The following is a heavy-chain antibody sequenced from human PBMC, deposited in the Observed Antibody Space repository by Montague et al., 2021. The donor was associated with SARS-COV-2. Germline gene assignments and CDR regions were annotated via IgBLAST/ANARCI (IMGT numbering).Heavy chain of an antibody. V-gene: IGHV3-30*04. D-gene: IGHD2-15*01. J-gene: IGHJ4*02. Sequence: SLRLSCAASGFTISDYAMHWVRQAPGKGLEWVAIISFDGSNEHYTVSVKGRFTISRDNSKNTLFLQMNSLRAEDTAVYYCAKDRETRHTTPIDYWGQGTLITVSS. CDR1: GFTISDYA. CDR2: ISFDGSNE. CDR3: AKDRETRHTTPIDY.